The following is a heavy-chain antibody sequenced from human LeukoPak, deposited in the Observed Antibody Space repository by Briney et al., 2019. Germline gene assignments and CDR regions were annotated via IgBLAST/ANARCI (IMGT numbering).Heavy chain of an antibody. Sequence: PGGSLRLSCAASGFTFSSYWMHWVRHAPGKGLVWVSRVNSDGSTRSYADSVKGRFTISRDNAKNTLYLQMNSLRAEDTAVYYCARAGDWYFDLWGRGTLVTVSS. J-gene: IGHJ2*01. D-gene: IGHD7-27*01. CDR1: GFTFSSYW. CDR3: ARAGDWYFDL. V-gene: IGHV3-74*01. CDR2: VNSDGSTR.